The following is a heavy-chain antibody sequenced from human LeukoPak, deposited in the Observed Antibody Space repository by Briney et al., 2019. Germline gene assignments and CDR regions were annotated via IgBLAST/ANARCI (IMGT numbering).Heavy chain of an antibody. CDR2: MYYIGST. D-gene: IGHD3-22*01. CDR3: ARHFTYYYDSSGYPRDAFDI. Sequence: PSQTLCLTRAVSRDSLSLYYRSWVRQSPDKGLVWGGDMYYIGSTNYSPSLKSRVTITIDMSKNQFSLTLSSMPAADAALYYCARHFTYYYDSSGYPRDAFDIWGQGTMVTVSS. V-gene: IGHV4-59*08. CDR1: RDSLSLYY. J-gene: IGHJ3*02.